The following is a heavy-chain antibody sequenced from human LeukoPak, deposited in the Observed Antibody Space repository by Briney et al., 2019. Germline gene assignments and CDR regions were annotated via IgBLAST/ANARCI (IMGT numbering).Heavy chain of an antibody. CDR1: GFTFEDYT. D-gene: IGHD3/OR15-3a*01. Sequence: GGSLRLSCAASGFTFEDYTMHWVRQAPGKGLGWVSVITWNGRSTTYADSVKGRFTISRDNDINSLYLQMNSLTKEDTGFYYCVKDIGMVVGTGFHAWGQGTLVTVSS. J-gene: IGHJ5*02. V-gene: IGHV3-43*01. CDR3: VKDIGMVVGTGFHA. CDR2: ITWNGRST.